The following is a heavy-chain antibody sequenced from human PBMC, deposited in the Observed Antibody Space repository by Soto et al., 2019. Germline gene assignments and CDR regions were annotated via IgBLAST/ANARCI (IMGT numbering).Heavy chain of an antibody. V-gene: IGHV4-30-4*01. Sequence: SETLSLTCTVSGGSISSGDYYWGWIRQPPGKGLEWIGYIYYSGSTYYNPSLKSRVTISVDTSKNQFSLKLSSVTAADTAVYYCARGTWDGYNVWGQGTLVTVSS. D-gene: IGHD5-12*01. CDR3: ARGTWDGYNV. J-gene: IGHJ4*02. CDR2: IYYSGST. CDR1: GGSISSGDYY.